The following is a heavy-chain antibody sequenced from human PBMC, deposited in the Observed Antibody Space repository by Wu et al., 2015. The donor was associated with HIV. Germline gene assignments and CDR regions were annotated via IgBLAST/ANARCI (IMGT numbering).Heavy chain of an antibody. D-gene: IGHD3-10*01. CDR2: INPNNGNT. J-gene: IGHJ3*02. CDR1: GYTFTSYG. CDR3: TRDELFRVDDAFDM. V-gene: IGHV1-18*01. Sequence: QVQLVQSGAEVKKPGASVKVSCKASGYTFTSYGISWVRQAPGQGLEWMGWINPNNGNTNYAQKFRGRVTMARETSVSTAYMELRSLRFDDTSVYYCTRDELFRVDDAFDMWGQGDTGHRLF.